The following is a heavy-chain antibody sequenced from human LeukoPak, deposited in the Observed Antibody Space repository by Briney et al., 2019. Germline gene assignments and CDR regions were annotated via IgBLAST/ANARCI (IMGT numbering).Heavy chain of an antibody. CDR1: GGSFSGYY. Sequence: PSETLSLTCAVSGGSFSGYYWSWIRQPPREGLGRSGELNHSGSTNYSPPLKGRVTISVDTSKNQFSLKLSSVTAADTAVYYCAAPGALLRLGELSLYPLLNFDYWGQGTLVTVSS. CDR2: LNHSGST. D-gene: IGHD3-16*02. J-gene: IGHJ4*02. CDR3: AAPGALLRLGELSLYPLLNFDY. V-gene: IGHV4-34*01.